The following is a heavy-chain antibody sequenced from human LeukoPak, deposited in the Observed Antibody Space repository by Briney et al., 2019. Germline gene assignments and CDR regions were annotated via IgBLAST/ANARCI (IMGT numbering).Heavy chain of an antibody. CDR2: INPNSGGT. D-gene: IGHD3-3*01. J-gene: IGHJ3*02. CDR3: ACNDFWSGYYTDNDAFDI. V-gene: IGHV1-2*02. CDR1: GYTFTGYY. Sequence: ASVKVSCKASGYTFTGYYMHWVRQAPGQGLEWMGWINPNSGGTNYAQKFQGRVTMTRDTSISTAYMELSRLRSDDTAVYYCACNDFWSGYYTDNDAFDIWGQGTMVTVSS.